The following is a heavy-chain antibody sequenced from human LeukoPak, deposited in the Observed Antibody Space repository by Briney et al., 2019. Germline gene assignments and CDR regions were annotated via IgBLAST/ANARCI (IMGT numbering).Heavy chain of an antibody. J-gene: IGHJ4*02. CDR1: GGSISSYY. CDR3: AGHHPRNTVDF. D-gene: IGHD2-8*02. Sequence: SETLSLTCTVSGGSISSYYWSWIRQPPGKGLEWIAYISDIGSINYNPSLKSRVTISLDTSKNQFSLKLSSVTAAGTAVYYCAGHHPRNTVDFWGQGPLVTVSS. CDR2: ISDIGSI. V-gene: IGHV4-59*08.